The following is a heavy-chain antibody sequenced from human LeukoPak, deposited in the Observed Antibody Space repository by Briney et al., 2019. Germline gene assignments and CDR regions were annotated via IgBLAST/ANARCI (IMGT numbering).Heavy chain of an antibody. D-gene: IGHD3-10*01. CDR3: AKDGSGSYFYYYYYMDV. J-gene: IGHJ6*03. CDR2: ISSSSSYI. CDR1: GITFNSYT. V-gene: IGHV3-21*01. Sequence: GGSLRLFCAAPGITFNSYTMNWVRQAPGKGLEWVSSISSSSSYIYYAASVKGRFTISRDNSKNTLYLQMNSLRAEDTAVYYCAKDGSGSYFYYYYYMDVWGKGTTVTISS.